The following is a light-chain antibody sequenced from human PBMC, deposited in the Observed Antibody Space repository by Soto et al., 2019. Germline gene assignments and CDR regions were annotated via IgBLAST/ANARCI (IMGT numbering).Light chain of an antibody. V-gene: IGLV2-14*03. Sequence: QSALTQPASVSGSPGQSITISCTGTSSDVGGYNYVSWYQQLPGKVPKLIIYDVSKRTSGVSDRFSGSKSGIAASLTISGVQVEDEADDYCSSYTSTSTLYVFGTGTKVTVL. CDR3: SSYTSTSTLYV. J-gene: IGLJ1*01. CDR1: SSDVGGYNY. CDR2: DVS.